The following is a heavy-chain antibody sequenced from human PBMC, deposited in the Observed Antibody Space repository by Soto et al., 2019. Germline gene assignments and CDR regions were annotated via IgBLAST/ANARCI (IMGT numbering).Heavy chain of an antibody. CDR3: ARFVRHQLPTIDF. J-gene: IGHJ4*02. CDR2: MNPESGNI. D-gene: IGHD2-2*01. V-gene: IGHV1-8*01. CDR1: GYTFTSYD. Sequence: ASVKVSCKASGYTFTSYDINWVRQATGQGLEWMGWMNPESGNIGYAQKFQGRVTMTRNTSISTAYMDLIGLRSDDTAVYYCARFVRHQLPTIDFWGQGTMVTSPQ.